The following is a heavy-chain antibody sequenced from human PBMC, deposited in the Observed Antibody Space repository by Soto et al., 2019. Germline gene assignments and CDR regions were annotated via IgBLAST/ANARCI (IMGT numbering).Heavy chain of an antibody. V-gene: IGHV1-58*01. CDR1: GFTFTSSA. D-gene: IGHD3-10*01. J-gene: IGHJ6*02. CDR2: IVVGSGNT. CDR3: AADPPLGVSMDYYYYGMDV. Sequence: QMQLVQSGPEVKKPGTSVKVSCKASGFTFTSSAVQWVRQARGQRLEWIGWIVVGSGNTNYAQKFQERVTITRDMSTSTAYMELSSLRSEDTAVYYCAADPPLGVSMDYYYYGMDVWGQGTTVTVSS.